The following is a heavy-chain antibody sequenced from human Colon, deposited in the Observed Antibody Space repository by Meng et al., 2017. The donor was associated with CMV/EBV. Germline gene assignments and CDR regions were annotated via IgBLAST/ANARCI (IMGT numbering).Heavy chain of an antibody. CDR1: GFDFKFYA. V-gene: IGHV3-23*01. D-gene: IGHD1-14*01. J-gene: IGHJ4*02. CDR2: ISGNGINT. Sequence: GESLKISCAASGFDFKFYAMTWVRQAPGKGLEWVSLISGNGINTYYADSVKGRFTISRDNSRNTVFLQINSLRADDTAVYYCAGSLIPHALFYSDHWGQGTLVTVSS. CDR3: AGSLIPHALFYSDH.